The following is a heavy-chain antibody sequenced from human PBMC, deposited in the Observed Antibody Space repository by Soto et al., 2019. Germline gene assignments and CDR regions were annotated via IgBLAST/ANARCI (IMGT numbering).Heavy chain of an antibody. Sequence: YWIGWVRQMPGKGLEWMGIIYPDDSDTRYSPSFQGQVTISADKSISTAYLQWSSLRASDTAMYYCATSFLSGLAFDFWGQGTMVTVSS. D-gene: IGHD3-10*01. CDR3: ATSFLSGLAFDF. CDR1: YW. CDR2: IYPDDSDT. J-gene: IGHJ3*01. V-gene: IGHV5-51*01.